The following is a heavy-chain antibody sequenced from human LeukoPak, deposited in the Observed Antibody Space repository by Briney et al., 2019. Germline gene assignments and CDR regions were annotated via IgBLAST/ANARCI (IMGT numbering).Heavy chain of an antibody. CDR2: ISRDNSTT. D-gene: IGHD1-14*01. CDR1: GFTFSDYH. CDR3: ARRALRGQTVRGGHHLGP. Sequence: GGSLRLSCLVSGFTFSDYHMSWIRQAPGKGLEWVSYISRDNSTTYYADSVKGRFTVSRDNAKDSLYLQMNSLRAEDTAIYYCARRALRGQTVRGGHHLGPWGLGTLVAVSS. J-gene: IGHJ5*02. V-gene: IGHV3-11*01.